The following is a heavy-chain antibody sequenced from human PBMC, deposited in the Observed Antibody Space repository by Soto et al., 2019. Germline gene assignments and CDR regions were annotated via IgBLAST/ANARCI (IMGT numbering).Heavy chain of an antibody. CDR1: GGTFSTYT. D-gene: IGHD2-15*01. CDR3: ARGLECRGYCLDKPTWFAP. J-gene: IGHJ5*02. Sequence: EASVKVSCKASGGTFSTYTFSWVRQAPGQGLEWMGRIIPIFGTPYYAQKFQGRVTITADKSTSTVYMELSSLRSDDTAVYFCARGLECRGYCLDKPTWFAPWGQGTLVTVSS. V-gene: IGHV1-69*06. CDR2: IIPIFGTP.